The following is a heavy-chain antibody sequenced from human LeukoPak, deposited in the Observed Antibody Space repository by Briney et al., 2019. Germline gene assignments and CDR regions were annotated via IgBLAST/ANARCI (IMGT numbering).Heavy chain of an antibody. V-gene: IGHV3-7*01. CDR1: GFTFSSYW. D-gene: IGHD3-3*01. Sequence: GGSLSLSCAASGFTFSSYWMSWVRQAPGKGLEWVANIKQDGSEKYYVDSVKGRFTISRDNAKNSLYLQMNSLRAEDTAVYYCARVSTYYDFWSGHYYFDYWGQGTLVTVSS. CDR3: ARVSTYYDFWSGHYYFDY. CDR2: IKQDGSEK. J-gene: IGHJ4*02.